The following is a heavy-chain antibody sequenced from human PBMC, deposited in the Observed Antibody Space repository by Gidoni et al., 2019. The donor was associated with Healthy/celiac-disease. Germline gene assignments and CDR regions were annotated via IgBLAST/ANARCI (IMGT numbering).Heavy chain of an antibody. CDR3: AHSSGYYYGTY. CDR1: GGSFSGYY. CDR2: INHSGST. V-gene: IGHV4-34*01. D-gene: IGHD3-22*01. J-gene: IGHJ4*02. Sequence: QVQLQQWGAGLLKPSETLSLTCAVYGGSFSGYYWSWIRQPPGKGLEWIGEINHSGSTNYNPSLKSRVTISVDTSKNQFSLKLSSVTAADTAVYYCAHSSGYYYGTYWGQGTLVTVSS.